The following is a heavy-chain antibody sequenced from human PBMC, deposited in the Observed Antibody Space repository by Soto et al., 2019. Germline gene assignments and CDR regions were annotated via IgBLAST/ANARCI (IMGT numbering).Heavy chain of an antibody. J-gene: IGHJ6*03. V-gene: IGHV3-30*18. D-gene: IGHD2-2*02. CDR3: AKVYCSSTSCYRNYYYYMDV. CDR2: ISYDGSNK. CDR1: GFTFSSYG. Sequence: GGSLRLSCAASGFTFSSYGMHWVRQAPGKGLEWVAVISYDGSNKYYADSVKGRFTISRDNSKNTLYLQMNSLRAEDTAVYYCAKVYCSSTSCYRNYYYYMDVWGKGTTVTVSS.